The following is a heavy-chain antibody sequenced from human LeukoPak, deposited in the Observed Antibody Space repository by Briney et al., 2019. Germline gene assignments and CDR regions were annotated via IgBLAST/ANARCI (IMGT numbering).Heavy chain of an antibody. Sequence: GGSLRLSCAASGFTFSTYGMRGVCQAPGKGLERVSGISGIGGSRFYTDSVRGRFTISRDNSKNTLYLQMNRRRAEDTAVYYCSKDWSYTYYFDYWGQGALVTVSS. CDR3: SKDWSYTYYFDY. CDR2: ISGIGGSR. CDR1: GFTFSTYG. V-gene: IGHV3-23*01. J-gene: IGHJ4*02. D-gene: IGHD1-26*01.